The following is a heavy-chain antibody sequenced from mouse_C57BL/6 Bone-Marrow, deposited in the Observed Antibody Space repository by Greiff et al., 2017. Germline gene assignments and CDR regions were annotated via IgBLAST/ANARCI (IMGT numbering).Heavy chain of an antibody. D-gene: IGHD1-1*01. V-gene: IGHV1-67*01. CDR1: GYTFTDYA. CDR3: ARGYYGSPYAMDY. CDR2: ISTYSGDD. Sequence: VQLQQSGPELVRPGVSVKISCKGSGYTFTDYAMHWVKQSHAKSLEWIGVISTYSGDDSYNKQVTDKATMTVDKSSITAYMELARLTSEDAAVYYCARGYYGSPYAMDYWGKGTSVTVSS. J-gene: IGHJ4*01.